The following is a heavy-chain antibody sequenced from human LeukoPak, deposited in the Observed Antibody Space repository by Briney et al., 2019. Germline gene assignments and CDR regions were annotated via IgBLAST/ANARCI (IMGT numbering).Heavy chain of an antibody. D-gene: IGHD3-9*01. V-gene: IGHV3-23*01. Sequence: GSLRLSCAASGFTFRTSGMSWVRQAPGKGLEWVSAISGSGVSTYYADSVKGRFTISRDNSKNTLYLQMNSLRAEDTAVYYCAKGNYDILTGYHTFVDYWGQGTLVTVSS. CDR2: ISGSGVST. CDR1: GFTFRTSG. J-gene: IGHJ4*02. CDR3: AKGNYDILTGYHTFVDY.